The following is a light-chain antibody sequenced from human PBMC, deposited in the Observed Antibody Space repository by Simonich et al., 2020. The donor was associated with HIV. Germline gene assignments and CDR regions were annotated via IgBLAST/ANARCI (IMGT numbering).Light chain of an antibody. CDR2: RNN. CDR3: AAWDDSLNGPV. J-gene: IGLJ2*01. Sequence: QSVLTQPPSASGTPGQRVTISCSGSNSNIGSNTVNWYQQLPGTAPKPLIDRNNQRPAGVPDRFSGSKSGTSASLAISGLQSEDEADYYCAAWDDSLNGPVFGGGTKLTVL. V-gene: IGLV1-44*01. CDR1: NSNIGSNT.